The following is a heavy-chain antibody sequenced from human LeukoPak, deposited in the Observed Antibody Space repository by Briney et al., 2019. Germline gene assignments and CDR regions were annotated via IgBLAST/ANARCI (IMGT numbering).Heavy chain of an antibody. D-gene: IGHD1-26*01. CDR3: AKLVGATMTSDY. CDR2: ISRSGDTT. Sequence: GGFLSLSCAASGFTLSTYVMTWVRQAPGKGLEWVSSISRSGDTTYYGDSVKGRFTISRDNSKNTLYLQMNSLRGDDTAIYYCAKLVGATMTSDYWGQGILVTVS. CDR1: GFTLSTYV. V-gene: IGHV3-23*01. J-gene: IGHJ4*02.